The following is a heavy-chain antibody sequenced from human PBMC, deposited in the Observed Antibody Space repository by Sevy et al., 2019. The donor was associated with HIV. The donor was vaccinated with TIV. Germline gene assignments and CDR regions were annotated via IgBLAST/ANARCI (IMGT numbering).Heavy chain of an antibody. V-gene: IGHV3-23*01. J-gene: IGHJ6*02. Sequence: GGSLRLSCAASRFTFSNYAMSWVRQAPGKGLEWVSSISRSGGSTYYADSVKGRFTMSRDNSKNTLYLQMNRLRAEDTAVYYCAKVDVVVPVADYGMDVWGQGTTVTVSS. CDR1: RFTFSNYA. CDR3: AKVDVVVPVADYGMDV. D-gene: IGHD2-2*01. CDR2: ISRSGGST.